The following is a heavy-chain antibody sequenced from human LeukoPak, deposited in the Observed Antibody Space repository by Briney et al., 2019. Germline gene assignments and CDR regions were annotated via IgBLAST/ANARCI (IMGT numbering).Heavy chain of an antibody. CDR2: INTSGST. V-gene: IGHV4-4*07. J-gene: IGHJ4*02. Sequence: PSETLSLTCTASGGSISNYYWSWIRQPAGKGLEWIGRINTSGSTDYNPSLKSRVTMSVDTAKNQFSLNLSSLTAADTAVYYCARSRGTTLVTHFDYWGQGTLVTVSS. D-gene: IGHD5-18*01. CDR3: ARSRGTTLVTHFDY. CDR1: GGSISNYY.